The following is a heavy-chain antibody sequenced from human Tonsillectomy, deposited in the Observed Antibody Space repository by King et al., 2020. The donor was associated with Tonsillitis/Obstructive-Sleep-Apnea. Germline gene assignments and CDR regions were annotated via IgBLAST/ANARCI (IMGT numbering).Heavy chain of an antibody. CDR2: IDGTGNHI. CDR1: GFAFHYYT. V-gene: IGHV3-21*01. Sequence: VQLVESGGGLVKPGGSLRLSCAASGFAFHYYTLEWVRQAPGKGLEWVSSIDGTGNHIYYADSVKGRFTVSRDNTKNALYLQMTSLRAEDTALYYCTRALSTASLDSWGQGTLVTVSS. CDR3: TRALSTASLDS. J-gene: IGHJ4*02.